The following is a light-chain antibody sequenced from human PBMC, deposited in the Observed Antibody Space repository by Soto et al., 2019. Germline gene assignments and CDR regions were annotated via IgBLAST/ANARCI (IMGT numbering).Light chain of an antibody. Sequence: DIQMTQSPSTLSASVGDRVTITCRASQSISSWLAWYQQKPGKAPKLLIYDASSLESGVPSRFSGSGSGTEFTLTISSLQPDDFATYYCQQYNSYSPLTFGQGTKLEIK. V-gene: IGKV1-5*01. CDR1: QSISSW. CDR2: DAS. J-gene: IGKJ2*01. CDR3: QQYNSYSPLT.